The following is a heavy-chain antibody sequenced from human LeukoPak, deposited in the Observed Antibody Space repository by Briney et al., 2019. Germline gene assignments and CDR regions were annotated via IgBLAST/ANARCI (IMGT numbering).Heavy chain of an antibody. Sequence: ASVKVSCKASGYTFTNYAMQWVRQAPGQRLEWMGWIKTGNGKIKYSQKFQGRVTITTDTSASTAYMELSSLRSEDTAVYFCVRGRWTSSSVQYHFDYWGQGTLVTVSS. CDR3: VRGRWTSSSVQYHFDY. CDR1: GYTFTNYA. J-gene: IGHJ4*02. V-gene: IGHV1-3*04. D-gene: IGHD5-24*01. CDR2: IKTGNGKI.